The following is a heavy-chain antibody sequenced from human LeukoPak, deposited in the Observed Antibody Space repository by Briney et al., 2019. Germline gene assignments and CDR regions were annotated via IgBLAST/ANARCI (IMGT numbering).Heavy chain of an antibody. D-gene: IGHD5-12*01. CDR3: AKDRRGYSGYGYDYYGMDV. CDR1: ELTFSFYA. V-gene: IGHV3-23*01. J-gene: IGHJ6*02. CDR2: ISGSGGST. Sequence: GGSLRLSCAGSELTFSFYAMTWVRQAPGKGLEWVSGISGSGGSTHYADSVKGRFTIPRDNSKNTLYLQMNSLRAEDTAVYYCAKDRRGYSGYGYDYYGMDVWGQGTTVTVSS.